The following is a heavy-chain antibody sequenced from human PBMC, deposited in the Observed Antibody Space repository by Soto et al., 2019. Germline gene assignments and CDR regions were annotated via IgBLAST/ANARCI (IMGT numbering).Heavy chain of an antibody. CDR2: IIPIFGTA. CDR1: GCTFSSYA. J-gene: IGHJ4*02. Sequence: SVKVSCKASGCTFSSYAISCVRQAPGQVLEWMGGIIPIFGTANYAQKFQGRVTITADESTSTAYMELSSLRSEDTAVYYCASRGRGYDQYYFDYWGQGTLVTVSS. CDR3: ASRGRGYDQYYFDY. V-gene: IGHV1-69*13. D-gene: IGHD5-12*01.